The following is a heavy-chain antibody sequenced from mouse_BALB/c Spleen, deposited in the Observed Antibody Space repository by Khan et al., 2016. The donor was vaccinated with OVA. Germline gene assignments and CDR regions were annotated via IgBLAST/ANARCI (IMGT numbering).Heavy chain of an antibody. CDR1: GYSITSNYA. CDR2: IRYSGRT. J-gene: IGHJ4*01. D-gene: IGHD1-1*01. CDR3: ARGNYYGYAMDY. Sequence: EVQLQESGPGLVKPSQSLSLTCTVTGYSITSNYAWNWIRQFPGNKLEWMGYIRYSGRTSYIPSLKSRISITRDTSKNQSFLQLNSVTTEDTATDYCARGNYYGYAMDYWGQGTSVTVSS. V-gene: IGHV3-2*02.